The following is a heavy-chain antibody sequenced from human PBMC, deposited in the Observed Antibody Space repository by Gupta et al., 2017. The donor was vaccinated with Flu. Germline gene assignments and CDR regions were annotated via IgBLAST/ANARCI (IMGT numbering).Heavy chain of an antibody. D-gene: IGHD6-13*01. CDR3: AKEAESTTAAPLPDY. CDR2: ISPDTGGT. V-gene: IGHV1-2*02. J-gene: IGHJ4*02. CDR1: GYTFTDYY. Sequence: QVQLVQSGAQVKKPGASVKVSCTASGYTFTDYYIHWVRQAPGQGLEWMGWISPDTGGTVLAQNFQGRVTMTRDTSFRIAYMELSRLRSDDTAVYYCAKEAESTTAAPLPDYWGQGTLVTVSS.